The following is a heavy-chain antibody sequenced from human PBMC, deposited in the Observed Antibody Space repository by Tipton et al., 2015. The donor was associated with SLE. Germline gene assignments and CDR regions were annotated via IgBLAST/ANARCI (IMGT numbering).Heavy chain of an antibody. V-gene: IGHV3-30-3*01. D-gene: IGHD3-3*01. CDR3: ARSAWITIFGVATPSWFDP. Sequence: SLRLSCAASGFTFSSYAMHWVRQAPGKGLEWVAVISYDGSNKYYADSVKGRFTISRDNSKNTLYLQMNSLRAEDTAVYYCARSAWITIFGVATPSWFDPWGQGTLVTVSS. J-gene: IGHJ5*02. CDR2: ISYDGSNK. CDR1: GFTFSSYA.